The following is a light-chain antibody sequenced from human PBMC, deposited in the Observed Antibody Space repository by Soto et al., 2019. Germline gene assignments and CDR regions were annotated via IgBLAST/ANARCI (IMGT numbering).Light chain of an antibody. CDR3: QQYDSTPPWT. CDR1: QTVGRSY. CDR2: GTS. Sequence: EVVLTQSPGIMYLSPGERATLSCRASQTVGRSYLAGSQQKPGQAPRLLIFGTSTRATGIPDRFSGGGSGTEFTLTISRLDPEDFAVYYCQQYDSTPPWTFGQGTRVEVK. J-gene: IGKJ1*01. V-gene: IGKV3-20*01.